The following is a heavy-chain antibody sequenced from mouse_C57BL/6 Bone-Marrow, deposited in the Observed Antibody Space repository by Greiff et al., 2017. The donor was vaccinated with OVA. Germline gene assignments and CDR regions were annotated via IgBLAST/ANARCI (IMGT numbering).Heavy chain of an antibody. CDR2: IHPNCGST. J-gene: IGHJ3*01. Sequence: QVQLKQPGAELVKPGASVKLSCKASGYTFTSYWMHWVKQRPGQGLEWIGMIHPNCGSTNYNEKFKSKATLTVDKSSSTAYMQLSSLTSEDSAVYYCARDDYYGSSLFFAYWGQGTLVTVSA. D-gene: IGHD1-1*01. CDR3: ARDDYYGSSLFFAY. V-gene: IGHV1-64*01. CDR1: GYTFTSYW.